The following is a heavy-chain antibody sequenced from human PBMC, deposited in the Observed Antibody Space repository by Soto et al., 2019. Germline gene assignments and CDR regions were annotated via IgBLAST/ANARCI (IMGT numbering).Heavy chain of an antibody. D-gene: IGHD6-13*01. CDR3: ARDLGQKLVDY. Sequence: QVQLMQSGAEVKKPGASVKVSCKASGYTFTSYGISWVRQAPGQGLEWMGWISGYNGHTNYAQKLQGRVTMTTDTSTRTAYMQLRRLRSDDTAVDHCARDLGQKLVDYWGQGHLVTVSS. V-gene: IGHV1-18*01. CDR2: ISGYNGHT. CDR1: GYTFTSYG. J-gene: IGHJ4*02.